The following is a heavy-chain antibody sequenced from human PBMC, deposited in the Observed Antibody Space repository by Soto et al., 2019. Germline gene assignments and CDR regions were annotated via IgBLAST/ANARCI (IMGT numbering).Heavy chain of an antibody. CDR2: ISSSGSTI. J-gene: IGHJ4*02. Sequence: GGSLRLSCAASGFTFSDYYMSWIRQAPGKGLEWVSYISSSGSTIYYADSVKGRFTISRDNAKNSLYLQMNSLRAEDTAVYYCAREAPSSSWYFDYWGQGTLVTVSS. CDR3: AREAPSSSWYFDY. CDR1: GFTFSDYY. V-gene: IGHV3-11*01. D-gene: IGHD6-13*01.